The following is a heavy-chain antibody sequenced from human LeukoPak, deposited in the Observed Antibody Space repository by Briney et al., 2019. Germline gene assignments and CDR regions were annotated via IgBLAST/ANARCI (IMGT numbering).Heavy chain of an antibody. CDR3: ARDSSGAGGSGY. D-gene: IGHD6-19*01. CDR1: GFTFTHYN. Sequence: GGSLRLSCAASGFTFTHYNMVWVRQAPGKGLEWISYISSSSTTIYYAGSVKGRFTISRDNAKNSLYLQMNSLRAEDTAVYYCARDSSGAGGSGYWGQGTLVTVSS. J-gene: IGHJ4*02. CDR2: ISSSSTTI. V-gene: IGHV3-48*01.